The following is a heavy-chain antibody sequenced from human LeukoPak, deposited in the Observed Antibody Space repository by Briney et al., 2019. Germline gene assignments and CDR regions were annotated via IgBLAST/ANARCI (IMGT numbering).Heavy chain of an antibody. Sequence: GGSLRLSCAASGFTFSSYAMSWVRQAPGKGLEWVSAFSGSGGSTYYADSVKGRFTISRDNSKNTLYLQMNSLRAEDTAVYYCAKEIYGDSTGARFQHWGQGTLLTVSS. D-gene: IGHD4-17*01. V-gene: IGHV3-23*01. J-gene: IGHJ1*01. CDR1: GFTFSSYA. CDR3: AKEIYGDSTGARFQH. CDR2: FSGSGGST.